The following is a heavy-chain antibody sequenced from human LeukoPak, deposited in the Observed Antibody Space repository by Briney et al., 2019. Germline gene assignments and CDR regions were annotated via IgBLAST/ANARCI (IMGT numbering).Heavy chain of an antibody. Sequence: GGSLRLSCAASGFTFSSYGMHWVRQAPGKGLEWVAVISYDGSNKYYADSVKGRFTISRDNSKNTLYLQMNSLRAEDTAVYYCAKDRTMIVVVNVDGMDVWGQGTTVTVSS. CDR2: ISYDGSNK. CDR3: AKDRTMIVVVNVDGMDV. D-gene: IGHD3-22*01. CDR1: GFTFSSYG. J-gene: IGHJ6*02. V-gene: IGHV3-30*18.